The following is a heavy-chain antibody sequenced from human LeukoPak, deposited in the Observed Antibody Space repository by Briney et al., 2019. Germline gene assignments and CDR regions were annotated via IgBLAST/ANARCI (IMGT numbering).Heavy chain of an antibody. CDR1: GFTFSSYW. V-gene: IGHV3-15*01. J-gene: IGHJ4*02. CDR2: SKSKTDGGTP. CDR3: ATGYCSTTWCSRHYFDY. D-gene: IGHD2-2*01. Sequence: GGSLRLSCAASGFTFSSYWMSWVRQAPGKGLEWVGRSKSKTDGGTPDYPTPVKGRFTISRDDSKSTLYLQMNSLKTEDTAVYYCATGYCSTTWCSRHYFDYWGQGTLVTVSS.